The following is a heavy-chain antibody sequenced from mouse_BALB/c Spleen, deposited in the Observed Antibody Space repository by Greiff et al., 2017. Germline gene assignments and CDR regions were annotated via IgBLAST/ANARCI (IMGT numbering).Heavy chain of an antibody. CDR1: GYTFTSYW. D-gene: IGHD1-1*01. CDR2: INPSTGYT. Sequence: VQLQESGAELAKPGASVKMSCKASGYTFTSYWMHWVKQRPGQGLEWIGYINPSTGYTEYNQKFKDKATLTADKSSSTAYMQLSSLTSEDSAVYYCARSHYGSDYFDYWGQGTTLTVSS. J-gene: IGHJ2*01. V-gene: IGHV1-7*01. CDR3: ARSHYGSDYFDY.